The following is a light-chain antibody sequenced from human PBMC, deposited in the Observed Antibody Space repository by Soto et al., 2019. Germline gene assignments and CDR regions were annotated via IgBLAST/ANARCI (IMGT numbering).Light chain of an antibody. CDR2: KAS. V-gene: IGKV1-5*03. J-gene: IGKJ1*01. CDR3: QQYNNYWT. Sequence: DIQMTQSPSTLSASVGDRVTITCRASQGISYWLAWYQQKPGKAPNLLIYKASSLERGVPSRFSGSGSGTEFTLTINSLHPGDFATYYCQQYNNYWTFGQGAKVEVK. CDR1: QGISYW.